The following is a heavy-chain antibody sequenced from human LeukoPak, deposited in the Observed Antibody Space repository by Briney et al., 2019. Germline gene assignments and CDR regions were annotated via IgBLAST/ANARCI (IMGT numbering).Heavy chain of an antibody. V-gene: IGHV3-21*01. CDR2: ISSSSSYI. J-gene: IGHJ6*03. CDR3: ARFHYDSSGYFFGYYYYYYMDV. CDR1: GFTFSSYS. D-gene: IGHD3-22*01. Sequence: PGGSLRLSCAASGFTFSSYSMNWVRQAPGKGLEWVSSISSSSSYIYYADSVKGRFTISRDNAKNSLYLQMNSLRAEDTAVYYCARFHYDSSGYFFGYYYYYYMDVWGKGTTVTISS.